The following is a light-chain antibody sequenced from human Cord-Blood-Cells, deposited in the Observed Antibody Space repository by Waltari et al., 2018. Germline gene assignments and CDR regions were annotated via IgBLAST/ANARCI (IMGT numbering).Light chain of an antibody. V-gene: IGKV3-20*01. Sequence: IVLTQSPGTLSLSPGDRATLSCRASQSVSSSYLACDQQKPGQAPSLLIYGASSRATGIPDRFSGSGSGTDFTLTISRLEPEDFAVYYCQQYGSSFTFGPGTKVDIK. CDR3: QQYGSSFT. J-gene: IGKJ3*01. CDR2: GAS. CDR1: QSVSSSY.